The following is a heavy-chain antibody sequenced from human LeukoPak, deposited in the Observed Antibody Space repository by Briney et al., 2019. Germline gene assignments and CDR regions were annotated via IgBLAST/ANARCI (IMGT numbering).Heavy chain of an antibody. CDR3: AKGVGYRRSDFSREDYYFDC. CDR1: GFTFSTYA. D-gene: IGHD1-26*01. V-gene: IGHV3-23*01. Sequence: GGSLRLSCAASGFTFSTYAMSWVRQAPGKGLEWVSTISGSGGSTFYADSVKGRFTISRDISKNTLYLQMNSLRAEDTAVYYCAKGVGYRRSDFSREDYYFDCWGQGTLVTVSS. CDR2: ISGSGGST. J-gene: IGHJ4*02.